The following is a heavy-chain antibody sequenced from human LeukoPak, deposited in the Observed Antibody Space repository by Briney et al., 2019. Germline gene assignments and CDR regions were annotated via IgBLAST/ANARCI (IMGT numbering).Heavy chain of an antibody. J-gene: IGHJ3*02. V-gene: IGHV3-7*04. Sequence: GGSLRLSCAASGFTFSTYWMTWVRQAPGKGLEWVANVKKDGSENYYVDSVKGRFTISRDNTKNSLYLQMDSLRAEDTAVYFCARVRLVTTQYDAFAMWGQGTMVTVSS. CDR2: VKKDGSEN. CDR1: GFTFSTYW. CDR3: ARVRLVTTQYDAFAM. D-gene: IGHD5-12*01.